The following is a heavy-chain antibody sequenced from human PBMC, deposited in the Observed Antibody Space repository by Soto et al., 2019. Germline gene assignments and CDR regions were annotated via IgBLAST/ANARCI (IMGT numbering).Heavy chain of an antibody. CDR3: ARDEGYYYGSG. D-gene: IGHD3-10*01. V-gene: IGHV4-39*02. Sequence: QLQLQESGPGLVKPSETLSLTCTVSGGSISSSSYYWGWIRQPPGKGLEWIGSIYYSGSTYYNPSLKSRVTISVDTSKNQFSLKLSSVTAADTAVYYCARDEGYYYGSGWGQGTLVTVSS. CDR1: GGSISSSSYY. CDR2: IYYSGST. J-gene: IGHJ4*02.